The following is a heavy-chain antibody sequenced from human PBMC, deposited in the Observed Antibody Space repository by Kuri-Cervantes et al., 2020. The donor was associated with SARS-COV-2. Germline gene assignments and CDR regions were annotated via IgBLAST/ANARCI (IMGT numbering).Heavy chain of an antibody. Sequence: ASVKVSCKASGYTFTGYYMHWVRQAPGQGLEWMGWINPNSGGTNYAQKFQGWVTMTRDTSISTVYMELCRLRSDDTAVYYCARESLGSGTLSGFYYMDVWGKGTTVTVSS. CDR3: ARESLGSGTLSGFYYMDV. CDR1: GYTFTGYY. J-gene: IGHJ6*03. V-gene: IGHV1-2*04. CDR2: INPNSGGT. D-gene: IGHD3-10*01.